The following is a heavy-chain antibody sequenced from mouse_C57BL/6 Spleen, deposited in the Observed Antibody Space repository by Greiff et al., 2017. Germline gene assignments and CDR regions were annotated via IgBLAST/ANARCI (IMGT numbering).Heavy chain of an antibody. CDR2: ISSGGDYI. V-gene: IGHV5-9-1*02. Sequence: EVKLVESGEGLVKPGGSLKLSCAASGFTFSSYAMSWVRQTPEKRLEWVAYISSGGDYIYYADTVKGRFTISRDNARNTLYLQMSSLKSEDTAMYYCTIYGNPLRDAMDYWGQGTSVTVSS. CDR3: TIYGNPLRDAMDY. J-gene: IGHJ4*01. D-gene: IGHD2-1*01. CDR1: GFTFSSYA.